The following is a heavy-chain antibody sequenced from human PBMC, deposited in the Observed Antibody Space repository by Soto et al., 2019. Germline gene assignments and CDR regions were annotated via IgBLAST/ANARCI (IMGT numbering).Heavy chain of an antibody. CDR1: GYTFTSYY. J-gene: IGHJ6*02. V-gene: IGHV1-46*01. CDR2: INPSGGST. CDR3: ARDGDCISTSCYDYYYGMDV. D-gene: IGHD2-2*01. Sequence: ASVKVSCKASGYTFTSYYMHWVRQAPGQGLEWMGIINPSGGSTSYAQKFQGRVTTTRDTSTSTVYMELSSLRSEDTAVYYCARDGDCISTSCYDYYYGMDVWGQGTTVTVSS.